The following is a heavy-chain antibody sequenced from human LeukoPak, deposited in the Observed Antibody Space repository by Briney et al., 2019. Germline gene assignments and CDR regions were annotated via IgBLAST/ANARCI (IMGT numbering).Heavy chain of an antibody. CDR2: ISGSGGST. D-gene: IGHD3-16*01. Sequence: GGSLRLSCAASGFTFTNYAMSWVRQAPGKGLEWVSAISGSGGSTYYADSVKGRFTISRDNSKNTLYLHMNSLRAEDTAVYYCAKDLRFNYVWEAGYWGQGTLVTVSS. CDR1: GFTFTNYA. CDR3: AKDLRFNYVWEAGY. V-gene: IGHV3-23*01. J-gene: IGHJ4*02.